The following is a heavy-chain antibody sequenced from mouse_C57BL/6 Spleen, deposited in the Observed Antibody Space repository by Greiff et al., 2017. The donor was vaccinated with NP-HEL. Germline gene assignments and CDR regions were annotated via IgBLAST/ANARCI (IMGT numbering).Heavy chain of an antibody. J-gene: IGHJ3*01. CDR2: INPNNGGT. V-gene: IGHV1-26*01. D-gene: IGHD2-4*01. Sequence: EVQLQQSGPELVKPGASVKISCKASGYTFTDYYMNWVKQSHGKSLEWIGDINPNNGGTSYNQKFKGKATLTVDKSSSTAYMELRSLTSEYSAVYYCATLDDYDWDAYWGQGTLVTVSA. CDR3: ATLDDYDWDAY. CDR1: GYTFTDYY.